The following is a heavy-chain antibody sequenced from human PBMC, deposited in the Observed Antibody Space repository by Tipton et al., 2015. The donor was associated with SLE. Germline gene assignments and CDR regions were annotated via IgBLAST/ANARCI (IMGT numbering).Heavy chain of an antibody. J-gene: IGHJ5*01. CDR2: IYTSGYT. V-gene: IGHV4-4*07. CDR3: ARENYDFWSGQESYDS. Sequence: TLSLTCTVSGGSISNYYWSWIRQPAGKGLEWIGRIYTSGYTDYNPSLKSRVTMSVDTSKNQFSLNLNSVTAADAAVYYCARENYDFWSGQESYDSWGQGLLVTVSS. CDR1: GGSISNYY. D-gene: IGHD3-3*01.